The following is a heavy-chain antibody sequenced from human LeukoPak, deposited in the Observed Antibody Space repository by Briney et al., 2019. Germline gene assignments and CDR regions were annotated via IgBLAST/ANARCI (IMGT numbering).Heavy chain of an antibody. CDR3: ARHQLFHYYGSGSYSRPENWFDP. D-gene: IGHD3-10*01. V-gene: IGHV3-30*03. Sequence: GGSLRLSCAASGFTFSSYGMHWVRQAPGKGLEWVAVISYDGSNKYYADSVKGRFTISRDNAKNSLYLQMNSLRAEDTAVYYCARHQLFHYYGSGSYSRPENWFDPWGQGTLVTVSS. J-gene: IGHJ5*02. CDR1: GFTFSSYG. CDR2: ISYDGSNK.